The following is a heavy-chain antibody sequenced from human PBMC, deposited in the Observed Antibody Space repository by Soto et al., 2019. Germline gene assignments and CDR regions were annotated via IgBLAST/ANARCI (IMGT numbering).Heavy chain of an antibody. CDR3: ARSTGYYYDSSGYIGY. Sequence: SVKVSCKASGGTFSSYAISWVRQAPGQGLEWMGGNIPIFGTANYAQKFQGRVTITADESTSTAYMELSSLRSEDTAVYYCARSTGYYYDSSGYIGYWGQGTLVTVSS. V-gene: IGHV1-69*13. J-gene: IGHJ4*02. CDR1: GGTFSSYA. D-gene: IGHD3-22*01. CDR2: NIPIFGTA.